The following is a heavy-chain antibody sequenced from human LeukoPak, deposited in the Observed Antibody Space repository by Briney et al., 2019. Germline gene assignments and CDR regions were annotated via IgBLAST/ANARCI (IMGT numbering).Heavy chain of an antibody. D-gene: IGHD6-13*01. J-gene: IGHJ3*02. Sequence: HSGGSLRLSCAASGFTFSSYSMNWVRQAPGKGLEWVSYISSSSSTIYCADSVKGRFTISRDNAKNSLYLQMNSLRAEDTAVYYCARDLGIAAAGIVDALDIWGQGTMVTVSS. CDR2: ISSSSSTI. CDR1: GFTFSSYS. V-gene: IGHV3-48*01. CDR3: ARDLGIAAAGIVDALDI.